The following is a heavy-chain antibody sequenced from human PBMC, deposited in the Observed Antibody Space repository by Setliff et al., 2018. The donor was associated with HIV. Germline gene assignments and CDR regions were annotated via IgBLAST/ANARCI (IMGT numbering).Heavy chain of an antibody. V-gene: IGHV4-39*01. D-gene: IGHD3-22*01. CDR2: IHYNERT. J-gene: IGHJ5*02. CDR3: ASRVYYYDSNNFLREEGLDP. CDR1: GGSASNSRYY. Sequence: ETLSLTCTVSGGSASNSRYYWAWIRQPPGKGLEYIGSIHYNERTYYNPSLKSRVAISIDTSKNQFSLNLTSVTAADTAVYYCASRVYYYDSNNFLREEGLDPWGQGTLVTVSS.